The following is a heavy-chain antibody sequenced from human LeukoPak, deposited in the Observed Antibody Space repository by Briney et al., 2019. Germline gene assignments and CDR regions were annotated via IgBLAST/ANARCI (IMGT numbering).Heavy chain of an antibody. V-gene: IGHV3-48*04. CDR3: ARVGSIAAAGTPDY. Sequence: PGGSLRLSCAASGFTFSSYSMSWVRQAPGKGLEWVSYISSSSSTIYYADSVKGRFTTSRDNAKNSLYLQMNSLRAEDTAVYYCARVGSIAAAGTPDYWGQGTLVTVSS. CDR1: GFTFSSYS. J-gene: IGHJ4*02. CDR2: ISSSSSTI. D-gene: IGHD6-13*01.